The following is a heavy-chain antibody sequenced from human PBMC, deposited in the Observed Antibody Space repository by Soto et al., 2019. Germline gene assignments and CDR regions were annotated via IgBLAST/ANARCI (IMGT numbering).Heavy chain of an antibody. J-gene: IGHJ3*02. V-gene: IGHV3-33*01. D-gene: IGHD4-17*01. CDR1: GFTFSSYG. CDR2: IWYDGNNK. Sequence: QVQLVESGGGVVQPGRSLRLSCAASGFTFSSYGMHWVRQAPGKGLEWVAVIWYDGNNKYLADSVKGRFTISRDNSKSTLYLQMNSLRAEDTAVYYCARELSTVTTRDAFDIWGQGTMVTVSS. CDR3: ARELSTVTTRDAFDI.